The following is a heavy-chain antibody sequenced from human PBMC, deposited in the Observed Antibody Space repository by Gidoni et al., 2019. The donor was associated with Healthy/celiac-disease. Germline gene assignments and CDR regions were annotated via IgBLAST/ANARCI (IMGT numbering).Heavy chain of an antibody. Sequence: EVQLVQSGAEVKKPGESLRISCTGSGYRFTSYWISWVRQMPGKGLEWMGRIDPRYSYTNYSPSFQGHVTSSADKSISTAYLQWSSLKASDTAMYYCARHGMVTEYDYGWGSDYWGQGTLVTVSS. CDR1: GYRFTSYW. CDR3: ARHGMVTEYDYGWGSDY. D-gene: IGHD3-16*01. J-gene: IGHJ4*02. CDR2: IDPRYSYT. V-gene: IGHV5-10-1*01.